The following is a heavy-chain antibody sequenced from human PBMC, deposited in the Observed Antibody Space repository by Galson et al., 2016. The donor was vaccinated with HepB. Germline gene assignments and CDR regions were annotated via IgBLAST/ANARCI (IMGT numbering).Heavy chain of an antibody. J-gene: IGHJ4*02. CDR1: GYRFTNYW. CDR3: SKALDGTFYFDN. V-gene: IGHV5-51*01. CDR2: MYVGSSIT. D-gene: IGHD2/OR15-2a*01. Sequence: QSGAEVKKPGESLKISCKDSGYRFTNYWIGWVRQMPGKGLEWMGIMYVGSSITRYSPSFQGQVTMSADKTINTAYLQWSSLKASDTAMYYCSKALDGTFYFDNWGQGTLVTVSS.